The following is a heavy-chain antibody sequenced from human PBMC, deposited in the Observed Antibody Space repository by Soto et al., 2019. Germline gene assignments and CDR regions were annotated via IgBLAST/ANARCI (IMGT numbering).Heavy chain of an antibody. CDR3: SKVALRPDSSGIYPWNFDY. CDR1: GFTFSSYA. CDR2: ISSSGGYT. J-gene: IGHJ4*01. Sequence: PGGSLRLSCAASGFTFSSYAMSWFRQAPGKGLEGVSAISSSGGYTYSADSVKGRFTISRDNSKDTLYLQMNSLRAEDTAVYYWSKVALRPDSSGIYPWNFDYWGHG. D-gene: IGHD6-19*01. V-gene: IGHV3-23*01.